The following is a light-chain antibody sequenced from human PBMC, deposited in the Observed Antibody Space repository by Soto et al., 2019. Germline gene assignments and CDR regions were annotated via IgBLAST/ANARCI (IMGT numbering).Light chain of an antibody. Sequence: DIVMTQSPDSLAVSLGERATINCKSSQSVLYSSNNKNYLAWYQQKPGQPPKLLIYWASTRESGVPDRFSGSGSGTDFTLTISSLQAEDVAVYYCPQYYSTPGTFGQGTKVEIK. CDR2: WAS. CDR1: QSVLYSSNNKNY. V-gene: IGKV4-1*01. CDR3: PQYYSTPGT. J-gene: IGKJ1*01.